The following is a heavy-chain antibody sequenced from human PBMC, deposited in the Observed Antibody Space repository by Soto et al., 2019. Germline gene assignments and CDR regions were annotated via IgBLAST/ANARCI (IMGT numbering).Heavy chain of an antibody. J-gene: IGHJ4*02. Sequence: PGGSLRLSCAGSGLTFDDYAMHWVRQAPGKGLEWVSGISWNSGSIGYADSVKGRFTISRDNAKNSLYLQMNSLRAEDTALYYCAKEYDSSGYDWGKGTLVTVSS. D-gene: IGHD3-22*01. CDR3: AKEYDSSGYD. V-gene: IGHV3-9*01. CDR2: ISWNSGSI. CDR1: GLTFDDYA.